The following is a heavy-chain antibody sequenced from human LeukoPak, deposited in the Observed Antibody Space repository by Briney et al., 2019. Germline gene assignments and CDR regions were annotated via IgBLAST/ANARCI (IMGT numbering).Heavy chain of an antibody. J-gene: IGHJ5*02. D-gene: IGHD3-10*01. Sequence: GGSLRLSCAASGFTFSDYYMGWIRQAPGTGLEWVSYISSSSSYTNYADSVKGRFTISRDNAKNSLYLQMNSLRAEDTAVYYCARVSTYYYGSGSYYPHNWFDPWGQGTLVTVSS. CDR3: ARVSTYYYGSGSYYPHNWFDP. CDR1: GFTFSDYY. CDR2: ISSSSSYT. V-gene: IGHV3-11*06.